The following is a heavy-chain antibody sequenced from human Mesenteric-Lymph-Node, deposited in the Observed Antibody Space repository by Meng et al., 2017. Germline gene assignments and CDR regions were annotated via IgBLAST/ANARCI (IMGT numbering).Heavy chain of an antibody. CDR1: GGSFSGYS. D-gene: IGHD3-10*01. J-gene: IGHJ6*02. Sequence: SETLSLTCAVYGGSFSGYSWSWIRQPPGKGLEWIGEINHSGSTNYNPSLKTRVTISVDTSKNQFSLKLSSVTAADTAVYYCARRSYYYGLYYYYGMDVWGQGTTVTVSS. CDR3: ARRSYYYGLYYYYGMDV. V-gene: IGHV4-34*01. CDR2: INHSGST.